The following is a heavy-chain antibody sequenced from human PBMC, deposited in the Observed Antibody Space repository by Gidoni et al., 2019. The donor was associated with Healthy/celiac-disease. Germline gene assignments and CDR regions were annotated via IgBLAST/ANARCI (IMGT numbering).Heavy chain of an antibody. J-gene: IGHJ4*02. V-gene: IGHV1-69*08. CDR3: ARERMTMVRGNVDY. CDR2: ILPILGIE. CDR1: AGTFSSYT. D-gene: IGHD3-10*01. Sequence: QVQLVQSGAEVKQPGSSVKVSCTASAGTFSSYTISWVRQAPGQGLEWMGRILPILGIENYAQKFQGRVTITADKSTSTAYMELSSLRSEDTAVYDCARERMTMVRGNVDYGGQGTLVTVSS.